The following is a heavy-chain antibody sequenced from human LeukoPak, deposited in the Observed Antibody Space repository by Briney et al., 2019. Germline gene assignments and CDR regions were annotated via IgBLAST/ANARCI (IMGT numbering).Heavy chain of an antibody. D-gene: IGHD6-6*01. J-gene: IGHJ4*02. Sequence: PGGSLRLSCAASGFTFSDYYMCWIRQAPGKGLEWISYISSSGSTIYYADSVKGRFTISRDNARNSLYLQMNSLRAEDTAVYYCARERAIASLRPYYFDHWGQGTLVTVSS. CDR1: GFTFSDYY. CDR2: ISSSGSTI. V-gene: IGHV3-11*01. CDR3: ARERAIASLRPYYFDH.